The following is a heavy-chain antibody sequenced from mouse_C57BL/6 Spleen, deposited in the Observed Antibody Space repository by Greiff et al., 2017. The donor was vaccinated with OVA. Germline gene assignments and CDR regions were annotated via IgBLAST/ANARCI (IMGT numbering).Heavy chain of an antibody. D-gene: IGHD2-2*01. CDR3: AIDGYEGFAY. CDR1: GYSITSGYY. Sequence: EVKLMESGPGLVKPSQSLSLTCSVTGYSITSGYYWNWIRQFPGNKLEWMGYISYDGSNNYNPSLKNRISITRDTSKNQFFLKLNSVTTEDTATYYCAIDGYEGFAYWGQGTLVTVSA. V-gene: IGHV3-6*01. J-gene: IGHJ3*01. CDR2: ISYDGSN.